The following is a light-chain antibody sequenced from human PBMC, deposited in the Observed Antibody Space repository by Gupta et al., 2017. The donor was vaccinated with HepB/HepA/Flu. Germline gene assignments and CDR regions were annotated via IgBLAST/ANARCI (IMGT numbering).Light chain of an antibody. CDR2: AAS. CDR1: QDISNY. V-gene: IGKV1-27*01. CDR3: QKYNGAPPFT. J-gene: IGKJ3*01. Sequence: DIQMTQSPSSLSASVGDRVTITCRASQDISNYLAWYQRQPGKVPKLLIYAASTLQSGVSSRFSGRGSGTDFTLTISSLQPEDVATYYCQKYNGAPPFTFGPGTKVDI.